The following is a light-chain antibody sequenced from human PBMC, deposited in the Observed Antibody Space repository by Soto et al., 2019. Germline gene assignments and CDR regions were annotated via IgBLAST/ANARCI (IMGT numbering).Light chain of an antibody. CDR1: QSVGSSY. J-gene: IGKJ4*01. V-gene: IGKV3-20*01. CDR2: GTS. Sequence: EVVLTQSPGSLSLSPGERATLSCRASQSVGSSYLAWYQQKPGQAPRVLIYGTSSRATGIPVRFSGSGSGTDFTLTISRLEPEDFAVYYCQQYGNVPLTFGGGTKVDIK. CDR3: QQYGNVPLT.